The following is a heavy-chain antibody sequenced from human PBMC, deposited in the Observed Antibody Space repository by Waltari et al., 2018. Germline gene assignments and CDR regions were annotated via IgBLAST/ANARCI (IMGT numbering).Heavy chain of an antibody. D-gene: IGHD3-22*01. CDR2: IRYDGSNK. Sequence: QVQLVESGGGVVQPGGSLRLSCAASGFTFSSYGMHWVRQAPGKGLEWVAFIRYDGSNKYYADSVKGRFTISRDNSKNTLYLQMNSLRAEDTAVYYCAKDRDSSGLGVYWGQGTLVIVSS. CDR1: GFTFSSYG. V-gene: IGHV3-30*02. CDR3: AKDRDSSGLGVY. J-gene: IGHJ4*02.